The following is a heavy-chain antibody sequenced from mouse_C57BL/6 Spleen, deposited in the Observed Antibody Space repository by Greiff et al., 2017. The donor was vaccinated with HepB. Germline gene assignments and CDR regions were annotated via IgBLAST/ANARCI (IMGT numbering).Heavy chain of an antibody. Sequence: QVQLQESGAELARPGASVKLSCKASGYTFTSYGISWVKQRTGQGLEWIGEIYPRSGNTYYNEKFKSKATLTADKSSSTAYMELRSLTSEDSAVCFCARWDSSGPDYWGQGTTLTVSA. J-gene: IGHJ2*01. CDR2: IYPRSGNT. CDR1: GYTFTSYG. D-gene: IGHD3-2*02. CDR3: ARWDSSGPDY. V-gene: IGHV1-81*01.